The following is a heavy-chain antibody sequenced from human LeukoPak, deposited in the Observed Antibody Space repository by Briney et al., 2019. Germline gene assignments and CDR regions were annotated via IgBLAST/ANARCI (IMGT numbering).Heavy chain of an antibody. CDR1: GASFSDTTYY. CDR2: IYFSET. V-gene: IGHV4-39*01. Sequence: PSETLSLTCTVSGASFSDTTYYWAWVRQPPGKGLEWIASIYFSETKYNPSLKSRITLSGDTSKNQFSPKLRPVTAADRPVFFFASPSKLVISRGGFDIWGQGTMVSVSA. D-gene: IGHD3-22*01. CDR3: ASPSKLVISRGGFDI. J-gene: IGHJ3*02.